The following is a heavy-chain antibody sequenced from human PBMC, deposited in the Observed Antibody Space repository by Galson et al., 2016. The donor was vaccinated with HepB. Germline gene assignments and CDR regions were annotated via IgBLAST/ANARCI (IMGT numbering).Heavy chain of an antibody. Sequence: SETLSLTCTVSGGSISSSSDYWGWIRQPPGKGLEWIGSIYYSGTTYYNPSLKSRVTISVDTSKNQFSLKLSSVTAADTAVYYCARLELSHSSGWYLVADWGQGTLVTVSS. CDR1: GGSISSSSDY. CDR3: ARLELSHSSGWYLVAD. J-gene: IGHJ4*02. D-gene: IGHD6-19*01. CDR2: IYYSGTT. V-gene: IGHV4-39*01.